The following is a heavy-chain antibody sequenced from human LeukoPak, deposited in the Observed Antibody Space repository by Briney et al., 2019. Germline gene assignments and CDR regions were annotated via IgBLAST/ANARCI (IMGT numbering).Heavy chain of an antibody. Sequence: ASVKVSCKASNYSFTSYGISWVRQAPGQGLEWMAWIDAYNGDTNYAQKLQGRVTLTTETSTSTAYMELRSLRSDDTAVYYCARDGSGVWFDYWGQGTLVTVSS. CDR1: NYSFTSYG. V-gene: IGHV1-18*01. CDR2: IDAYNGDT. CDR3: ARDGSGVWFDY. D-gene: IGHD3-10*01. J-gene: IGHJ4*02.